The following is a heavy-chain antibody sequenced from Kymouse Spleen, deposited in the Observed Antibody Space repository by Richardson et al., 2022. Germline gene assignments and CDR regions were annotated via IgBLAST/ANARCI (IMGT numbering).Heavy chain of an antibody. Sequence: QVQLQESGPGLVKPSETLSLTCTVSGGSVSSGSYYWSWIRQPPGKGLEWIGYIYYSGSTNYNPSLKSRVTISVDTSKNQFSLKLSSVTAADTAVYYCARDGVAAVAGDYYYGMDVWGQGTTVTVSS. J-gene: IGHJ6*02. V-gene: IGHV4-61*01. D-gene: IGHD6-19*01. CDR2: IYYSGST. CDR1: GGSVSSGSYY. CDR3: ARDGVAAVAGDYYYGMDV.